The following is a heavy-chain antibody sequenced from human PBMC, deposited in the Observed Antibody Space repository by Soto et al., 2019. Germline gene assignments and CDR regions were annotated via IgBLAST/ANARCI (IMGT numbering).Heavy chain of an antibody. CDR3: ASVVVAVALFEY. Sequence: SETLSLTCTVSGGSISSSSYYWGWIRQPPGKGLEWIGSIYYSGSTYYNPSLKSRVTISVDTSKNQFSLKLSSVTAADTAVYYCASVVVAVALFEYWGQGTLVTAPQ. V-gene: IGHV4-39*01. D-gene: IGHD2-15*01. CDR1: GGSISSSSYY. J-gene: IGHJ4*02. CDR2: IYYSGST.